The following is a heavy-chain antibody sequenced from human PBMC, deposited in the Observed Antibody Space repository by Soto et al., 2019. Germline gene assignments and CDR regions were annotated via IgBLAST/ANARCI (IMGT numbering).Heavy chain of an antibody. Sequence: GGSLRLSCAASGFTFSSYAMSWVRQAPGKGLEWVSAISGSGGSTYYADSVKGRFTISRDNSKNTLYLQMNSLRAEDTAVYYCARDRESCSVASCFGSNWFDPWGQGTLVTVSS. CDR3: ARDRESCSVASCFGSNWFDP. CDR2: ISGSGGST. CDR1: GFTFSSYA. J-gene: IGHJ5*02. V-gene: IGHV3-23*01. D-gene: IGHD2-15*01.